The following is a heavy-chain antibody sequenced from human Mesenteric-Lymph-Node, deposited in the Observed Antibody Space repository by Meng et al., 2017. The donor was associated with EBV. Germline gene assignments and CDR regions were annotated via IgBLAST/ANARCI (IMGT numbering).Heavy chain of an antibody. Sequence: HVTAVEFGAGVKNPWSSVKGSCTSSGGTFSNYGISWVRQAPGQGLEWMGVIIPSFGTTHFAQKFQGRVTITADESTSTAYMELSSLRSEDTALYYCARDRVASSDILTGHLLLEYWGQGTLVTVSS. V-gene: IGHV1-69*01. CDR3: ARDRVASSDILTGHLLLEY. CDR2: IIPSFGTT. J-gene: IGHJ4*02. D-gene: IGHD3-9*01. CDR1: GGTFSNYG.